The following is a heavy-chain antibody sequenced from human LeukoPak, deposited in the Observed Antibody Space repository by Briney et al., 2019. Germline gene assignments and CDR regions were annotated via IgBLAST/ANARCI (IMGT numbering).Heavy chain of an antibody. J-gene: IGHJ3*02. Sequence: GGSLRLSCAASGFTFSSYSMNWVRQAPGKGLEWVSSISSSSSYIYYADSVKGRFTISRDNAKNSLYLQMNSLRAEDTAVYYCARMNCSSTSCPDAFDTWGQGTMVTVSS. CDR3: ARMNCSSTSCPDAFDT. CDR1: GFTFSSYS. D-gene: IGHD2-2*01. CDR2: ISSSSSYI. V-gene: IGHV3-21*01.